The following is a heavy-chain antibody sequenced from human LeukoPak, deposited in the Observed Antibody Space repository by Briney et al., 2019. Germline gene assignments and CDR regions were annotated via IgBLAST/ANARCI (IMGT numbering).Heavy chain of an antibody. CDR1: GGSISSYS. CDR2: IYYSGST. J-gene: IGHJ5*02. CDR3: ARGGIAAALNWFDP. Sequence: SETLSLTCTASGGSISSYSWSWIRQPPGKGLDWIGYIYYSGSTNYNPSLKSRLTISVDTSKNQSSLKLSSVTAADTAVYYCARGGIAAALNWFDPWGQGTLVTVSS. V-gene: IGHV4-59*01. D-gene: IGHD6-13*01.